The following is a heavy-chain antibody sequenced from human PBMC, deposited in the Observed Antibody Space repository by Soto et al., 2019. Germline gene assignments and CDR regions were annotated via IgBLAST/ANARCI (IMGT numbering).Heavy chain of an antibody. V-gene: IGHV1-18*01. Sequence: APLKVSCKAAGSTFTSYGISCRRQTPGQGLEWIGWISAYNGNTNYAQKLQGRVTMTTDTSTSTAYMELRSLRSDDTAVYYCARDVSRVVPAAPTLGVWGKGTTVTVSS. CDR1: GSTFTSYG. CDR3: ARDVSRVVPAAPTLGV. D-gene: IGHD2-2*01. CDR2: ISAYNGNT. J-gene: IGHJ6*04.